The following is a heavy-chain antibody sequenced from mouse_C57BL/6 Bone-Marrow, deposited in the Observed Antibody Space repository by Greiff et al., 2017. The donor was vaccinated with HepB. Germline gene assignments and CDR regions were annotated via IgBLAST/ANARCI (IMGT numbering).Heavy chain of an antibody. Sequence: EVKLEESGGGLVQPGGSLKLSCAASGFTFSDYGMAWVRQAPRKGPEWVAFISNLAYSIYYADTVKGRFTISRENAKNTLYLEMSSLRSEDTAMYYCASIDGYYEAMDYWGQGTSVTVSS. CDR2: ISNLAYSI. J-gene: IGHJ4*01. V-gene: IGHV5-15*04. CDR1: GFTFSDYG. CDR3: ASIDGYYEAMDY. D-gene: IGHD2-3*01.